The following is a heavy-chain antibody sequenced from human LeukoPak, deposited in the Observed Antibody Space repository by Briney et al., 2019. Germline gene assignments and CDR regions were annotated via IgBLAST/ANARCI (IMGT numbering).Heavy chain of an antibody. D-gene: IGHD2-2*01. V-gene: IGHV4-59*01. CDR2: IYYSGST. Sequence: SETLSLTCTVSGGSISSYYWSWIRQPPGKGLEWIGYIYYSGSTNYNPSLKSRVTISVDTSKNQFSLKLSSVTAADTAVYYCARSTSSTLHFDYWGQGTLVTDSS. J-gene: IGHJ4*02. CDR1: GGSISSYY. CDR3: ARSTSSTLHFDY.